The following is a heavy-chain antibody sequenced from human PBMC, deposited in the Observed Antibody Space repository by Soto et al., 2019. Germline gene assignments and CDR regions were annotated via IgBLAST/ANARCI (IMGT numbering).Heavy chain of an antibody. CDR3: ARATSEGRYYYDSSGYYDYYGMDV. CDR2: INPNSGGT. CDR1: RYTFNGCY. Sequence: ASVTVSCLACRYTFNGCYMHWVGQAPGQGLEGMGWINPNSGGTNYEQKFQGWVTMTRDTSISTAYMEMSRLRSDDTAVYYCARATSEGRYYYDSSGYYDYYGMDVWGQGTTVTVSS. V-gene: IGHV1-2*04. J-gene: IGHJ6*02. D-gene: IGHD3-22*01.